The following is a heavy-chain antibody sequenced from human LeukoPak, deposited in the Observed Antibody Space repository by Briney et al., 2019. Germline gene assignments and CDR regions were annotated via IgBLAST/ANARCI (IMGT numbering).Heavy chain of an antibody. CDR3: ARGRRYCSGGSCYPSYYYMDV. CDR1: GGSISSYY. D-gene: IGHD2-15*01. Sequence: PSETLSLTCTVSGGSISSYYWSWIRQPAGKGLEWIGRIYTSGSTNYNPSLKSRVTMSVDTSKNQFSLKLSSVTAADTAVYYCARGRRYCSGGSCYPSYYYMDVWGKGTTVTVSS. J-gene: IGHJ6*03. V-gene: IGHV4-4*07. CDR2: IYTSGST.